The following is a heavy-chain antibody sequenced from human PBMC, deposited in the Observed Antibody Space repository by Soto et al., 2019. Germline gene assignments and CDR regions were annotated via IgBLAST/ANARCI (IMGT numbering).Heavy chain of an antibody. CDR1: GYTFTSYA. Sequence: QVQLVQSWAEEKKPGASVKVSCKASGYTFTSYAMHWVRQAPGQRLEWMGRINAGNGNTKYSQKLQGRVTITRDTSASTAYMALSSLRSEDPAVYSCARSIVVVTALDYWGQGTLVTVSS. CDR2: INAGNGNT. CDR3: ARSIVVVTALDY. D-gene: IGHD2-21*02. V-gene: IGHV1-3*05. J-gene: IGHJ4*02.